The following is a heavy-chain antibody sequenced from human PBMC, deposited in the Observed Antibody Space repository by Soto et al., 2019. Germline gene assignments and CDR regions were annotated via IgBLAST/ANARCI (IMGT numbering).Heavy chain of an antibody. V-gene: IGHV1-46*01. Sequence: ASVKVSCKASGYTFTNYFIHWVRQAPGQGLEWMGIINPSGGSTRYAQKFQGRVTMTRDTSTSTVYMELSSLRSGDTAVYYCARDYLAQTLNYFFNMDVWGQGNTVTV. CDR2: INPSGGST. J-gene: IGHJ6*02. CDR3: ARDYLAQTLNYFFNMDV. CDR1: GYTFTNYF.